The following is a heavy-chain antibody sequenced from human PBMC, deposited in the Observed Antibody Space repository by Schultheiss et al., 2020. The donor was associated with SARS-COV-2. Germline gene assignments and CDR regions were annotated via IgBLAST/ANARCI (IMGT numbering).Heavy chain of an antibody. D-gene: IGHD2-8*01. V-gene: IGHV3-23*01. CDR1: GFTFSSYA. CDR2: VGGDGGRT. CDR3: ARVGRDCSHGVCYNAEYFQH. J-gene: IGHJ1*01. Sequence: GGSLRLSCAASGFTFSSYAMSWVRRAPGRGLEWVSVVGGDGGRTYYADSVKGRFTISRDNAKSLLFLQMNSLRAEDTAVYYCARVGRDCSHGVCYNAEYFQHWGQGTLVTVSS.